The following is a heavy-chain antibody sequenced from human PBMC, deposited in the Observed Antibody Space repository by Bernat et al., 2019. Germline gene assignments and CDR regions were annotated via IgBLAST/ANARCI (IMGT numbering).Heavy chain of an antibody. Sequence: QVQLVESGGGVVQPGRSLRLSCAAPGFTFSSYAMHWVRQAPGKGLEWVAVISYDGSNKYYADSVKGRFTISRDNSKNTLYLQMNSLRAEDTAVYYCARTGNHRGTVTTTEDAFDIWGQGTMVTVSS. CDR1: GFTFSSYA. J-gene: IGHJ3*02. CDR3: ARTGNHRGTVTTTEDAFDI. CDR2: ISYDGSNK. D-gene: IGHD4-17*01. V-gene: IGHV3-30-3*01.